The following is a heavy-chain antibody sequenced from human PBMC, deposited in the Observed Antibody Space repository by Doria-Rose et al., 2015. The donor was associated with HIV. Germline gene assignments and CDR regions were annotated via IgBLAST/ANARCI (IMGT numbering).Heavy chain of an antibody. CDR2: IFSDDER. V-gene: IGHV2-26*01. J-gene: IGHJ4*02. D-gene: IGHD6-13*01. CDR1: GVSLSSPGMG. CDR3: ARIKSSRWYHKYYFGF. Sequence: VTLKESGPVLVKPTETLTLTCTVSGVSLSSPGMGVSWIRQPPGKALEWLANIFSDDERSYKTSLKSRLTISRCTSKSQVVLTMTDMDPVDTATYYCARIKSSRWYHKYYFGFWGQGTLVIVSA.